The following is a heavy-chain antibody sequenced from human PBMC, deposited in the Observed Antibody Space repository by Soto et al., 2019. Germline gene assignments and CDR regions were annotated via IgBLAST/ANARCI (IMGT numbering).Heavy chain of an antibody. CDR3: AHAGDYDLLTFDH. CDR1: GFSLSSYGMG. J-gene: IGHJ4*02. V-gene: IGHV2-5*02. D-gene: IGHD4-17*01. CDR2: IYWDDDK. Sequence: ITLKESGPTLVRPAQTLTLTCGFSGFSLSSYGMGVAWIRQPPGKALEWLALIYWDDDKRYSPSLKDRLAISKDTSSNQVVPTITNMDPGDTATYFCAHAGDYDLLTFDHWGPGTLVTVSS.